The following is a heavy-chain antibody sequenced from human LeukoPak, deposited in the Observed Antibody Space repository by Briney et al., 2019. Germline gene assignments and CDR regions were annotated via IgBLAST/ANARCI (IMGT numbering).Heavy chain of an antibody. CDR3: ATSRFYLES. CDR2: MRVDGTDI. J-gene: IGHJ4*02. CDR1: GFTFTNDF. Sequence: PGGSLRLSCAASGFTFTNDFMTWVRQAPGKGLEWVANMRVDGTDIHYVDSVKGRFTISRDNAKNSLYLQMNSLRAEDTAVYYCATSRFYLESWGQGTLVTVSS. V-gene: IGHV3-7*01.